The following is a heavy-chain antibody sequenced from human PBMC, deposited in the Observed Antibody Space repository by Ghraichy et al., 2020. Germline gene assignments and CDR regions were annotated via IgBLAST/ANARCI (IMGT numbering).Heavy chain of an antibody. D-gene: IGHD6-6*01. CDR3: ARTRIAARNWFDP. CDR1: GYTFTSYD. V-gene: IGHV1-8*01. CDR2: MNPNSGNT. Sequence: ASVKVSCKASGYTFTSYDINWVRQATGQGLEWMGWMNPNSGNTSYAQKFQGRVTMTRNTSISTAYMELSSLRSEDTAVYYCARTRIAARNWFDPWGQGTLVTVSS. J-gene: IGHJ5*02.